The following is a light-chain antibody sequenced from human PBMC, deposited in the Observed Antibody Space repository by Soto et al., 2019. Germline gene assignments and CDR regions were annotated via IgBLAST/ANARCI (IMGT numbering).Light chain of an antibody. V-gene: IGKV1-5*03. CDR2: KSS. Sequence: DIQMTQSPSTLSASVGDRVTITCRASQSISSWLAWYQQKPGKAPQLLIYKSSRLQIGVPSRFSGSASGTEFTLTISSLQPDDFATYYCQQRSTWPLFTFGGGTKVEI. J-gene: IGKJ4*01. CDR1: QSISSW. CDR3: QQRSTWPLFT.